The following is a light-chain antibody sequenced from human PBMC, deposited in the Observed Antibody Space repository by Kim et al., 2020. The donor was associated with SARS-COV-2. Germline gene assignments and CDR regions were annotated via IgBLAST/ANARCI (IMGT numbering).Light chain of an antibody. Sequence: VSPGQTARITCSGDALPKQYAYWYQQKPGQAPVLVIYKDSERPSGIPERFSGSSSGTTVTLTISGVQAEDEADYYCQSADSSGTWVFGGGTQLTV. V-gene: IGLV3-25*03. J-gene: IGLJ3*02. CDR3: QSADSSGTWV. CDR1: ALPKQY. CDR2: KDS.